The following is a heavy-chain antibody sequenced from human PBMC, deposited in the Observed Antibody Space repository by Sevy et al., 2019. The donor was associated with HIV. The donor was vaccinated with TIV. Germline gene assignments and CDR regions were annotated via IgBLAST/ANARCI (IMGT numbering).Heavy chain of an antibody. D-gene: IGHD3-3*01. V-gene: IGHV3-15*01. CDR2: IKSKTDGGTT. Sequence: GGSLRLSCAASGFTFSNAWMSWVRQAPGKGLEWVGRIKSKTDGGTTDYAAPVKGRFTISTDESKNTLYLQMNSLKTEDTAVYYGNTDTGISDYDFWSGRDDTFDNWGQGTMVTVSS. CDR3: NTDTGISDYDFWSGRDDTFDN. J-gene: IGHJ3*02. CDR1: GFTFSNAW.